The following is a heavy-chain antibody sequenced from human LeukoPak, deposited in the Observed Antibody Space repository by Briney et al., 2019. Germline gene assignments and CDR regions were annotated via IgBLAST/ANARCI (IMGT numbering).Heavy chain of an antibody. D-gene: IGHD1-26*01. CDR3: ARDQSGNLDY. CDR1: GFTLRNTW. Sequence: PGGSLRLSCVASGFTLRNTWMACVRQAPGKGLEWVANINQDASTKHYVDSVKGRFTISRDNAKNSLYLQMNSLRAEDTAVYYCARDQSGNLDYWGQGTLVTVSA. J-gene: IGHJ4*02. CDR2: INQDASTK. V-gene: IGHV3-7*01.